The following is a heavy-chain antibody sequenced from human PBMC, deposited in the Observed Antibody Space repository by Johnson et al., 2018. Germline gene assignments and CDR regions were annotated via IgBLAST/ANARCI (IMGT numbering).Heavy chain of an antibody. CDR1: TFTFDDYT. V-gene: IGHV3-43*01. D-gene: IGHD3-22*01. J-gene: IGHJ6*02. CDR3: AKDSGYLYGLDV. CDR2: ISWHGT. Sequence: VQLVQSGGLVIQPGGSLRLSCEASTFTFDDYTMHWVRQAPGKGLEWVSLISWHGTYYADSVQGRFTISRDNSKNSLYLQMNSLRTEDTSLYYCAKDSGYLYGLDVWGQGTTVIVSS.